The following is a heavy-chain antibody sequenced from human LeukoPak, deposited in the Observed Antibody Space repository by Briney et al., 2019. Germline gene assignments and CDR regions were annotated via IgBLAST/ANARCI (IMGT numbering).Heavy chain of an antibody. CDR3: ARGGYGSSGYVGGFDY. V-gene: IGHV1-2*02. J-gene: IGHJ4*02. CDR1: GYTFTGYY. Sequence: GASVKVSCKASGYTFTGYYMHWVRQAPGQGLEWMGWINPNSGGTNYAQKFQGRVTMTRDTSISTAYMELSRLRSDDTAVYYCARGGYGSSGYVGGFDYWGQGTLVTVSS. CDR2: INPNSGGT. D-gene: IGHD3-22*01.